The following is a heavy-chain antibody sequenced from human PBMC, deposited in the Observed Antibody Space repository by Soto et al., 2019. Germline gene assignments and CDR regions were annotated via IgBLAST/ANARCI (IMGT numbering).Heavy chain of an antibody. CDR2: ISYDGSNK. Sequence: QVQLVESGGGVVQPGRSLRLSCAASGFTFSSYGMHWVRQAPGKGLEWVAVISYDGSNKYYADSVKGRFTISRDNSKNTLYLQMKSLRAEDTAVYYCAKNLRCISTSCLYGMDVWGQGTTVTVSS. D-gene: IGHD2-2*01. CDR3: AKNLRCISTSCLYGMDV. V-gene: IGHV3-30*18. J-gene: IGHJ6*02. CDR1: GFTFSSYG.